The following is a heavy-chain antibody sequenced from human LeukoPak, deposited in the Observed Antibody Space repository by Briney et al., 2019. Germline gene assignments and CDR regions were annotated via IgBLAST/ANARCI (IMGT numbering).Heavy chain of an antibody. CDR2: ISGSGGST. CDR1: GFTFSSYA. Sequence: GSLRLSCAASGFTFSSYAMSWVRQAPGKGLEWVSAISGSGGSTYYADSVKGRFTISRDNSKNTLYLQMNSLRAEDTAVYYCAKDVAQVGVAANFDYWGQGTLVTVSS. D-gene: IGHD2-15*01. V-gene: IGHV3-23*01. J-gene: IGHJ4*02. CDR3: AKDVAQVGVAANFDY.